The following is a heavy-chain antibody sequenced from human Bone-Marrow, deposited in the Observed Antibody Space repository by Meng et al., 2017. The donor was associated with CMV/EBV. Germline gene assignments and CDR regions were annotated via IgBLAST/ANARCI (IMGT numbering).Heavy chain of an antibody. CDR2: IYYSGST. Sequence: SETLSLTCTVSGGSISSSSYYWGWIRQPPGKGLEWIGSIYYSGSTYYNPSLKSRVTISVDTSKNQFSLKLSSVTAADTAVYYCARPGHCSGGSCPTGPYYYYGMDVWGQGTTVTVSS. CDR1: GGSISSSSYY. J-gene: IGHJ6*02. CDR3: ARPGHCSGGSCPTGPYYYYGMDV. V-gene: IGHV4-39*01. D-gene: IGHD2-15*01.